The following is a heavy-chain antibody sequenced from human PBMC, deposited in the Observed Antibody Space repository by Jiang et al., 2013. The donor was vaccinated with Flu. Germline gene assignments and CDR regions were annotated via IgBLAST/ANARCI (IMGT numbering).Heavy chain of an antibody. D-gene: IGHD3-22*01. CDR1: GYTFTSYY. CDR2: INPSGGST. Sequence: EVKKPGASVKVSCKASGYTFTSYYMHWVRQAPGQGLEWMGIINPSGGSTSYAQKFQGRVTMTRDTSTSTVYMELSSLRSEDTAVYYCARGGNYYDSSVPRRGDAFDIWGQGTMVTVSS. CDR3: ARGGNYYDSSVPRRGDAFDI. V-gene: IGHV1-46*01. J-gene: IGHJ3*02.